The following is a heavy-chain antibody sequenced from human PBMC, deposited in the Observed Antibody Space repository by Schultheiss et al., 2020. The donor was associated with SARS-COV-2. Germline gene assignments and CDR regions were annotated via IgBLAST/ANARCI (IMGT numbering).Heavy chain of an antibody. CDR2: ISPYNGNT. CDR3: ARYGVYRVATSGMDV. V-gene: IGHV1-18*01. CDR1: GYTFTNYG. D-gene: IGHD5-12*01. Sequence: ASVKVSCKASGYTFTNYGISWVRQAPGQGLEWMGWISPYNGNTNYGQKFQGRVTMTRNTSISTAYMELSSLRSEDTAVYYCARYGVYRVATSGMDVWGQGTTVTVSS. J-gene: IGHJ6*02.